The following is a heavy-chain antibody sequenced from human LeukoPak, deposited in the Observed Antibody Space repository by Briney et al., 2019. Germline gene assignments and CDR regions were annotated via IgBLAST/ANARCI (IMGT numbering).Heavy chain of an antibody. Sequence: GGSLRLSCAVSGFTVSSNYMSWVRQAPGKGLEWVSVIYSGGRTYYADSVKGRFTISRDNSKNALYLQMSSLRAEDTAVYYCARLRGTVAFDYWGQGTLVTVSS. CDR3: ARLRGTVAFDY. J-gene: IGHJ4*02. CDR2: IYSGGRT. D-gene: IGHD6-19*01. V-gene: IGHV3-53*01. CDR1: GFTVSSNY.